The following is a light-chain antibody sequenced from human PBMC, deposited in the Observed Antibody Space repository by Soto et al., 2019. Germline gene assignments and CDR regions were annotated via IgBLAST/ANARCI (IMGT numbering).Light chain of an antibody. V-gene: IGKV3-11*01. CDR3: QQRSNWPHT. Sequence: EIVLTQSPATLSLSPGERATLSCRASQSVSSYLAWYQPKPGQAPRLLIYDASNRATGITARFSGSGSGTDFTLTISSLEAEDFAVYYCQQRSNWPHTFGQGTKLEIK. CDR2: DAS. CDR1: QSVSSY. J-gene: IGKJ2*01.